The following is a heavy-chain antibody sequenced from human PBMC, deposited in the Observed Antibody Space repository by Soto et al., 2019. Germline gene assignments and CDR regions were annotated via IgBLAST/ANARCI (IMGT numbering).Heavy chain of an antibody. CDR1: GFTFDDYA. V-gene: IGHV3-9*01. Sequence: EVQLVESGGGLVQPGRSLRLSCAASGFTFDDYAMHWVRQAPGKGLEWVSGISWNSGSIGYADSVKGRFTISRDNAKNSLYLQMNSLRAEDTALYYCAKDRVGDYYYGMDVWGQGTTVTVFS. CDR2: ISWNSGSI. D-gene: IGHD3-16*01. CDR3: AKDRVGDYYYGMDV. J-gene: IGHJ6*02.